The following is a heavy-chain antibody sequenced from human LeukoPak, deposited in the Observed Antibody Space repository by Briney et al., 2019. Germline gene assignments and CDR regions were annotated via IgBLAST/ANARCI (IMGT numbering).Heavy chain of an antibody. CDR2: IYYSGDT. Sequence: SETLSLTCTVSDGAIAGYSWSWIRQAPGKGLEWIGYIYYSGDTNYNPSLQSRVTVSVDTSKNQFSLKLSSVTAADTAVYYCARAAHSGSLAPFDYWGQGTLVTVSS. CDR1: DGAIAGYS. D-gene: IGHD1-26*01. CDR3: ARAAHSGSLAPFDY. V-gene: IGHV4-59*12. J-gene: IGHJ4*02.